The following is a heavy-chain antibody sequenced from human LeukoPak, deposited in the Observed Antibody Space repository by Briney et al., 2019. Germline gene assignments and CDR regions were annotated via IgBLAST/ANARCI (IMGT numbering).Heavy chain of an antibody. D-gene: IGHD2-21*02. V-gene: IGHV4-59*01. Sequence: PSETLSLTCSVSGGSISSYYWNWTRQPPGRGLEWIGHMSYRGTTYFNPSLRSRVTMSLDTSKNQFSLRLSSVTAADTAVYYCARGDCIDSKSFDPWGQGTLVTVSS. CDR1: GGSISSYY. CDR2: MSYRGTT. CDR3: ARGDCIDSKSFDP. J-gene: IGHJ5*02.